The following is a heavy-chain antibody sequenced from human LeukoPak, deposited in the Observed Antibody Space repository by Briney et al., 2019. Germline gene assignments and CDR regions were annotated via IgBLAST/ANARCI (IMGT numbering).Heavy chain of an antibody. V-gene: IGHV3-21*01. CDR3: ARVPGDY. J-gene: IGHJ4*02. CDR2: ISGSGSYI. CDR1: GFTFSSYW. Sequence: GGSLRLSCAASGFTFSSYWMSWVRQAPGKGLEWVSSISGSGSYIYYADSVKGRFTISRDNAKNSLYLQMNSLRVEDTAVYYCARVPGDYWGQGTLVTVSS.